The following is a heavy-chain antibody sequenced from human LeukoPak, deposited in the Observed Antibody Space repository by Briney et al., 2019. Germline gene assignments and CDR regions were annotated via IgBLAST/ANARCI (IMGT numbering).Heavy chain of an antibody. CDR1: GFTLSSYS. J-gene: IGHJ4*02. V-gene: IGHV3-48*04. Sequence: GGSLRLSCAASGFTLSSYSMNWVRQAPGKGLEWVSYISSSSSTIYYADSVKGRFTISRDNAKNSLYLQMNSLRAEDTAVYYCASLSSSSWYHFDYWGQGTLVTVSS. CDR3: ASLSSSSWYHFDY. D-gene: IGHD6-13*01. CDR2: ISSSSSTI.